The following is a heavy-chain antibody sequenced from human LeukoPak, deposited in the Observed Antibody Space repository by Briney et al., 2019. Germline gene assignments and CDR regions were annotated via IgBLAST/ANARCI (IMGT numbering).Heavy chain of an antibody. CDR3: ARFKQLGRSFDS. V-gene: IGHV4-39*07. CDR2: IYYSGTT. CDR1: GGSIGKTSYY. J-gene: IGHJ4*02. D-gene: IGHD1-1*01. Sequence: SETLSLTCTVSGGSIGKTSYYWGWIRQPPGKGLEWIGNIYYSGTTYYNPSLKSRVTISVDTSKNQFSLALNSVTAADMAVYFCARFKQLGRSFDSWGLGSLVTVSS.